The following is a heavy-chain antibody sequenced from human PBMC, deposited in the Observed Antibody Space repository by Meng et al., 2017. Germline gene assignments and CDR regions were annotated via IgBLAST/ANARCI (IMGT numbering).Heavy chain of an antibody. CDR3: ARGNDTAIDY. Sequence: GESLKISCAASGFTFSDHYMDWVRQAPGKGLEWVGRTRNKANSYTTEYAASVKGRFTISRDDSKNSLYLQMNSLRAEDTAVYYCARGNDTAIDYWGQGTLVTVSS. D-gene: IGHD5-18*01. V-gene: IGHV3-72*01. CDR2: TRNKANSYTT. J-gene: IGHJ4*02. CDR1: GFTFSDHY.